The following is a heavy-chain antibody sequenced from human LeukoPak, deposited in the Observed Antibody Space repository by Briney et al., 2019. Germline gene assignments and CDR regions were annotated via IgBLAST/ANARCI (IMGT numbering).Heavy chain of an antibody. D-gene: IGHD3-22*01. J-gene: IGHJ4*02. CDR1: GFTFSIYA. Sequence: GGSLRLSCAASGFTFSIYAMSWVRQAPGKGLEWVSTISGSGGSTYYADSVRGRFAISRDNSKNTLYLQMNSLRAEDTAVYYCARGGHSSAFFDYWGQGTLVTVSS. V-gene: IGHV3-23*01. CDR3: ARGGHSSAFFDY. CDR2: ISGSGGST.